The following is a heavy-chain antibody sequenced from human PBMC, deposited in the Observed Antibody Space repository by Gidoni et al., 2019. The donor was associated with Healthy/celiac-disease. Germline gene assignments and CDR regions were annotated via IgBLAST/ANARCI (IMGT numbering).Heavy chain of an antibody. CDR3: ASWSGGSGSYSLN. J-gene: IGHJ4*02. D-gene: IGHD3-10*01. Sequence: QVQLQQWGAGLLKPSETLSLTCAVYGGSFRGYYWSWIRQPPGKGLEWLGEINHSGSTNYNPSLKSRVTISVDTSKNQFSLKLSSVTAADTAVYYCASWSGGSGSYSLNWGQGTLVTVSS. V-gene: IGHV4-34*01. CDR2: INHSGST. CDR1: GGSFRGYY.